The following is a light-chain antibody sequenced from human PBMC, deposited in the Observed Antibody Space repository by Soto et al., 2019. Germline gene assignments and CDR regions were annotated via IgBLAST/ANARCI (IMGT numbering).Light chain of an antibody. Sequence: AIQMTQSPSSLSASVGDRVTITCRASQGIRNDLGWYQQKPGQAPKLLIYDASTVQSGVPSRFSGSGSGTEFTLTINSLQPDDFATYYCQQYKSYWTFGQGTKVDIK. V-gene: IGKV1-6*01. CDR2: DAS. CDR1: QGIRND. CDR3: QQYKSYWT. J-gene: IGKJ1*01.